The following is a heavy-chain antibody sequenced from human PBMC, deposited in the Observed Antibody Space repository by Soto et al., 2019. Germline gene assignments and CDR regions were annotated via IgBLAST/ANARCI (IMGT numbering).Heavy chain of an antibody. Sequence: QVQLVESGGGVVQPGGSLTLSCKASGFTFSSYSMHWVRQAPGKGLEWVSVISSDGVNKHSAESVRGRLVISRDNSKNTVHLEMNRLRLEDTAVYFCARRLTTAVSALGYWGQGSLVNVSS. CDR3: ARRLTTAVSALGY. V-gene: IGHV3-30*09. D-gene: IGHD2-8*01. CDR2: ISSDGVNK. J-gene: IGHJ4*02. CDR1: GFTFSSYS.